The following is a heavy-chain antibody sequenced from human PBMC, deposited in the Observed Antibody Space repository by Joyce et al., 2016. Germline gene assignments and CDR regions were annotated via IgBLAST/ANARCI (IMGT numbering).Heavy chain of an antibody. CDR1: GFNFNSYA. J-gene: IGHJ3*01. CDR2: ISSDGISE. D-gene: IGHD1-1*01. CDR3: ARGGTANWSKDDPFDA. Sequence: QVQLVESGGGVVQPGRSLRLSCAASGFNFNSYAIYWVRQAPGKGLEWVSIISSDGISEYYADSVKGRFTLSRDNSRNMAHLQMNGLKLDDTAMYYCARGGTANWSKDDPFDAWGQGTVVTVSS. V-gene: IGHV3-30-3*01.